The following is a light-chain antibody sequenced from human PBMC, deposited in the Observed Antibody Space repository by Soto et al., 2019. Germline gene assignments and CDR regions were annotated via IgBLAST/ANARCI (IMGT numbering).Light chain of an antibody. V-gene: IGLV2-8*01. CDR1: SSDVGGYNY. Sequence: QSALTQPPSASGSPGQSVTISCTGTSSDVGGYNYVSWYQQHPGKAPKLMIYEVSKRPSGVPDRFSGSKSGNTASLTVSGLQAEDEADYYCSSYAVSTLVVFGEGTKVTVL. J-gene: IGLJ2*01. CDR2: EVS. CDR3: SSYAVSTLVV.